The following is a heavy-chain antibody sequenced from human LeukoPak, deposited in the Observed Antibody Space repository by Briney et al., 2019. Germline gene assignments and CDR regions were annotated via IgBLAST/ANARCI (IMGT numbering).Heavy chain of an antibody. CDR3: AGVSDYYGSGSYGNYYYYYYMDV. D-gene: IGHD3-10*01. V-gene: IGHV1-69*05. CDR1: GGTFSSYA. Sequence: SVKVSCKASGGTFSSYAISWVRQAPGQGLEWMGGIIPIFGTANYAQKFQGRVTITTDESTSTAYMELSSRRSEDTAVYYCAGVSDYYGSGSYGNYYYYYYMDVWGKGTTVTVSS. CDR2: IIPIFGTA. J-gene: IGHJ6*03.